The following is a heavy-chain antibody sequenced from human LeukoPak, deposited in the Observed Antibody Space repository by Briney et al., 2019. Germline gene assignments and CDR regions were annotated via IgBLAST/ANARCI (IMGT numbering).Heavy chain of an antibody. CDR3: AKRGTGTTLFFDY. CDR2: ILNDGSNK. Sequence: GGSLRLSCAASGFTFSSYSMNWVRQAPGKGLEWVAFILNDGSNKYYADSVKGRFTISRDDSKNTLYLQMNSLRTEDTAVYYCAKRGTGTTLFFDYWGQGTLVTVSS. D-gene: IGHD1-1*01. CDR1: GFTFSSYS. J-gene: IGHJ4*02. V-gene: IGHV3-30*02.